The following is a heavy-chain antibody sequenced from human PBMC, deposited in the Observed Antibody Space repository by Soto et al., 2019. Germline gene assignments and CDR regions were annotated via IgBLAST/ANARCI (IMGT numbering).Heavy chain of an antibody. J-gene: IGHJ5*02. D-gene: IGHD6-19*01. V-gene: IGHV1-18*01. CDR1: GYTFTSYG. CDR2: ISAYNGNT. Sequence: ASVKVSCKASGYTFTSYGISWVRQAPVQGLEWMGWISAYNGNTNYAQKLQGRVTMTPDTSTSTAYMELRSLRSAETAVYYCARVVAVAGTPYNWFAPWGQGTLVTVSS. CDR3: ARVVAVAGTPYNWFAP.